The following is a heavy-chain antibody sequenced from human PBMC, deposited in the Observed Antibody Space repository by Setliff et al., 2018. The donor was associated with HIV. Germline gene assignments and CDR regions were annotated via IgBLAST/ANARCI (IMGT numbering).Heavy chain of an antibody. CDR2: IKNEGDGETT. V-gene: IGHV3-15*01. CDR1: GFSLGNAW. J-gene: IGHJ4*02. Sequence: GGSLRLSCAVSGFSLGNAWMSWVRQAPGKGLEWVGRIKNEGDGETTDYAAPLKGRFTISRDNSKNTLFLQMNSLKAEDTAMYHCVTDSKYDSSGYHYYWGQGTLVTVSS. D-gene: IGHD3-22*01. CDR3: VTDSKYDSSGYHYY.